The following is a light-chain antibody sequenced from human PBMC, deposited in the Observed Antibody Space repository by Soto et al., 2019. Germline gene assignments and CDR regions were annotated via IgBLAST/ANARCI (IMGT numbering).Light chain of an antibody. V-gene: IGKV3-11*01. CDR3: QQYNRYTCT. CDR2: DAS. CDR1: QCFXSY. J-gene: IGKJ1*01. Sequence: IGVTQWASTLSLSPGERATLSCRASQCFXSYFVWDQQKPGQAPRFLXYDASNRATGIPARFSGSGSGTDFTLTISSLEPEDFAAYYWQQYNRYTCTFGQGTKVDIK.